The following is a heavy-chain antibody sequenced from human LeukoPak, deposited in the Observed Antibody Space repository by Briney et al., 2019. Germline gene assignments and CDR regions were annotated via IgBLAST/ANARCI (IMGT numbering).Heavy chain of an antibody. D-gene: IGHD5-24*01. CDR2: ISGSGGST. CDR3: AKILERELQYYYYGMDV. J-gene: IGHJ6*02. Sequence: GGSLRLSCAASGFTFSSYAMSWVRQAPGKGLEWVSAISGSGGSTYYADSVKGRFTISRDNSKNTLYLQMNSLRAEDTAVYYCAKILERELQYYYYGMDVWGQGTSVTVSS. V-gene: IGHV3-23*01. CDR1: GFTFSSYA.